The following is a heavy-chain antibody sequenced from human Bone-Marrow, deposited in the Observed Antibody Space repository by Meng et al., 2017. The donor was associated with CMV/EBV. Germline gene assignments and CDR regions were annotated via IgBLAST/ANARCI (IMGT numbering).Heavy chain of an antibody. CDR3: ARVSLGATGDDY. V-gene: IGHV1-2*02. Sequence: ASVKVSCKASGGTFSSYTISWVRQAPGQGLEWMGWINPNSGGTNYAQKFQGRVTMTRDTSISTAYMELSRLRSDDTAVYYCARVSLGATGDDYWGQGTLVTVSS. D-gene: IGHD1-26*01. J-gene: IGHJ4*02. CDR2: INPNSGGT. CDR1: GGTFSSYT.